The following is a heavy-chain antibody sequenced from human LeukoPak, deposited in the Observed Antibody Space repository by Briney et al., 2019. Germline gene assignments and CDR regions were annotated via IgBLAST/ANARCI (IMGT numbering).Heavy chain of an antibody. Sequence: PSETLSLTCTVSGRSISSSSYYWGWIRQPPGKGLEWIGSIYYSGSTYYNPSLKTRVTISVDTSKNQFSLKLSSVTAADTAVYYCARLTYGAVVHWGQGTLVTVSS. V-gene: IGHV4-39*01. CDR2: IYYSGST. CDR1: GRSISSSSYY. J-gene: IGHJ4*02. D-gene: IGHD6-19*01. CDR3: ARLTYGAVVH.